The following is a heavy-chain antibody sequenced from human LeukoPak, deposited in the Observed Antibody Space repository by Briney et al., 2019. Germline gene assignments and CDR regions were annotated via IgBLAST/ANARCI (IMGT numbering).Heavy chain of an antibody. CDR1: GGSFSGYY. J-gene: IGHJ4*02. Sequence: SETLSLTCAVYGGSFSGYYWSWIRQPPGKGLEWIGEINHSGSTNYNPSLKSRVTTSVDTSKNQFSLKLSSVTAADTAVYYCARGLIAAAGTPSDWGQGTLVTVSS. V-gene: IGHV4-34*01. CDR3: ARGLIAAAGTPSD. D-gene: IGHD6-13*01. CDR2: INHSGST.